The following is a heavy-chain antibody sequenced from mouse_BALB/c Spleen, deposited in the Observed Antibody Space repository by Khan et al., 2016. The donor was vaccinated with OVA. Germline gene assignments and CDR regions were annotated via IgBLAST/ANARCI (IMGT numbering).Heavy chain of an antibody. CDR3: ARKDYYDYDPFPY. V-gene: IGHV3-2*02. CDR1: GYSITSEYA. CDR2: INYSGNT. D-gene: IGHD2-4*01. Sequence: EVKLEELGPGLVKPSQSLSLTCTVTGYSITSEYAWNWIRQFPGNKLEWMGYINYSGNTRFNPSLKSRTSITRDTSKNQFFLQLNSVTTEDTATYYCARKDYYDYDPFPYWGQGTLVTVSA. J-gene: IGHJ3*01.